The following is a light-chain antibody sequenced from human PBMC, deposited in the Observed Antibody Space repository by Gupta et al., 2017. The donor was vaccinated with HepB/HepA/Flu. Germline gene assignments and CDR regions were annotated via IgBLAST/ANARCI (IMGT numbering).Light chain of an antibody. J-gene: IGKJ1*01. V-gene: IGKV3-11*01. Sequence: EIVLTQSPATLSLSPGERATLSCRASQSVSSYLAWYQQKPGQAPRLIIYDAYNRDTGIKVRFSGSGSGTDFTLTSRSLETEDFEVYDGQQRSNRTFGQATKVEIK. CDR3: QQRSNRT. CDR1: QSVSSY. CDR2: DAY.